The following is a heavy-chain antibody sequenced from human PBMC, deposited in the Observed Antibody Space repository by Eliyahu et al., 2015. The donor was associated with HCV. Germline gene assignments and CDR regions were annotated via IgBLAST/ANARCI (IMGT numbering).Heavy chain of an antibody. V-gene: IGHV1-69*01. CDR3: ARGKEQLKARRKEQLKGTLNFYYFHMDV. CDR1: GDTFSSYS. D-gene: IGHD6-13*01. J-gene: IGHJ6*03. CDR2: IIPIFGTT. Sequence: GSSVKVSCKASGDTFSSYSINWVRQAPGQGLEWLGGIIPIFGTTDYAQNFQDRVTITADESTSSVYMELSSLRAEDTAEYYCARGKEQLKARRKEQLKGTLNFYYFHMDVWGKGTTVTVSS.